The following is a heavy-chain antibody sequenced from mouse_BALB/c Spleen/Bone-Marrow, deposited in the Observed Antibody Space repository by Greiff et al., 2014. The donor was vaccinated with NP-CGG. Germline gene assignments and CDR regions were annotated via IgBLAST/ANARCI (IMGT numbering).Heavy chain of an antibody. CDR3: ARERYDYDWKDY. CDR2: INPSNGRT. CDR1: GYTFTSHW. D-gene: IGHD2-4*01. V-gene: IGHV1S81*02. Sequence: VQLQQSGAELVKPGASVKLSCKASGYTFTSHWMHWVKQRPGQGLEWIGEINPSNGRTNYNEKFKSKATLTVDKSSSTAYMQLSSLTSEDSAVYYCARERYDYDWKDYWGQGTTLTVSS. J-gene: IGHJ2*01.